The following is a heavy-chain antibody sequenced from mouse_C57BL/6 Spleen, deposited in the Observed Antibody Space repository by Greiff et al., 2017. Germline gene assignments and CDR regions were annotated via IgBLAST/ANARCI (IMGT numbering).Heavy chain of an antibody. CDR3: AEVGGDGYLYAMVY. CDR1: GFSLTSYG. CDR2: IWRGGST. V-gene: IGHV2-5*01. J-gene: IGHJ4*01. Sequence: QVQLQQSGPGLVQPSQRLYITCTVSGFSLTSYGVHWVRQSPGKGLEWLGVIWRGGSTDYNEAFMSRLSNAKDNSRSQVFFKMNSLQADDTAIYYCAEVGGDGYLYAMVYWGQGTSVTVSS. D-gene: IGHD2-3*01.